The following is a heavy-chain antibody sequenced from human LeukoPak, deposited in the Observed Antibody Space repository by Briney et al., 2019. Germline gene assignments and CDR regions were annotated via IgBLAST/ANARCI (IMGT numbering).Heavy chain of an antibody. CDR3: ASGSDSIGYSGGGILDY. J-gene: IGHJ4*02. CDR2: VSTSGGT. D-gene: IGHD6-19*01. Sequence: SETLSLTCTVSGGSLITYSWSWVRQPAGKGLEWVWGVSTSGGTNYNPTLKSRLTVSVHTSKNQYSLSLSSVTAADTAVYYCASGSDSIGYSGGGILDYWGQGILVTVSS. CDR1: GGSLITYS. V-gene: IGHV4-4*07.